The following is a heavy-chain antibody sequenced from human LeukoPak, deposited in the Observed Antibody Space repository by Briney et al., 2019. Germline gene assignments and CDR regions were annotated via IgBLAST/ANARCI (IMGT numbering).Heavy chain of an antibody. V-gene: IGHV3-21*01. CDR3: ARDSFRANYYDKGSLGY. D-gene: IGHD3-22*01. Sequence: PGGSLRLSCAASAFTFGSYGMSWVRQAPGKGLEWVSAISGSGGSTYYADSVKGRFTISRDNAKNSLYLQMNSLRAEDTAVYYCARDSFRANYYDKGSLGYWGQGTLVTVSS. CDR1: AFTFGSYG. CDR2: ISGSGGST. J-gene: IGHJ4*02.